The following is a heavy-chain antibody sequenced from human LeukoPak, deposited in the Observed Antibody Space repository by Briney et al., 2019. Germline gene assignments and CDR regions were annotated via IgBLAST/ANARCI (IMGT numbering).Heavy chain of an antibody. Sequence: GGSLRLSCAASGFTFSSYWMHWVRQAPGKGLVWVAHINSDGSSTSYADSVKGRFTISRDNAKNTLYVQMNSLRAEDTAVYYYARGRSYGSGSSPYGMDVWGKGTTVTVSS. CDR2: INSDGSST. V-gene: IGHV3-74*01. CDR1: GFTFSSYW. J-gene: IGHJ6*04. CDR3: ARGRSYGSGSSPYGMDV. D-gene: IGHD3-10*01.